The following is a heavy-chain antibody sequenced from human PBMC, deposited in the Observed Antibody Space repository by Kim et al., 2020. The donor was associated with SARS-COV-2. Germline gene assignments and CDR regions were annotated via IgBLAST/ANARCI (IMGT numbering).Heavy chain of an antibody. CDR2: ISYDGSNK. CDR1: GFTFSSYG. Sequence: GGSLRLSCAASGFTFSSYGMHWVRQAPGKGLEWVAVISYDGSNKYYADSVKGRFTISRDNSKNTLYLQMNSLRAEDTAVYYCAKDMNSGSSPGYFDYWGQGTLVTVSS. CDR3: AKDMNSGSSPGYFDY. V-gene: IGHV3-30*18. D-gene: IGHD1-26*01. J-gene: IGHJ4*02.